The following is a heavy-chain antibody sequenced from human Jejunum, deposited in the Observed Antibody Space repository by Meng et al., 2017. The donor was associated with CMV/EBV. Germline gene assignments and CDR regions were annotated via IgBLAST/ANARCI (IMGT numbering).Heavy chain of an antibody. CDR1: GYTFTNYA. V-gene: IGHV7-4-1*02. D-gene: IGHD3-10*01. Sequence: CKASGYTFTNYALNWVRQAPGQGLKCVGVINSNTGNPMYAPGFTGRFVFSLDTSVNTAYLQINSLRAEDTAVYFCARKYLSGSGIDYWGQGTLVTVSS. CDR2: INSNTGNP. CDR3: ARKYLSGSGIDY. J-gene: IGHJ4*02.